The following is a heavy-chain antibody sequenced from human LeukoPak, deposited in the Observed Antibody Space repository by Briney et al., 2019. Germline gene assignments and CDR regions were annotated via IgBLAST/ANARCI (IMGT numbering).Heavy chain of an antibody. Sequence: SETLSLTCTVSGYSISSGYYWGWIRQPPGKGLEWIGSIYHSGSTYYNPSLKSRVTISVDTSKNQFSLKLSSVTAADTAVYYCARDKAGTSDYWGQGTLVTVSS. CDR2: IYHSGST. V-gene: IGHV4-38-2*02. D-gene: IGHD6-13*01. CDR3: ARDKAGTSDY. J-gene: IGHJ4*02. CDR1: GYSISSGYY.